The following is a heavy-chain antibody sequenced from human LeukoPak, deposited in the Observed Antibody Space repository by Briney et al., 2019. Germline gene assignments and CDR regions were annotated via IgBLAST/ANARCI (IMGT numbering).Heavy chain of an antibody. V-gene: IGHV1-18*01. CDR1: GYTFTSYG. CDR3: ARVGGGVLLWLGELLAPSYYGMDV. D-gene: IGHD3-10*01. CDR2: ISAYNGNT. Sequence: ASVKVSCKASGYTFTSYGISWVRQAPGQGLEWMGWISAYNGNTNYAQKLQGRVTMTTDTSTSTAYMELRSLRSDDTAVYYCARVGGGVLLWLGELLAPSYYGMDVWGQGTTVTVSS. J-gene: IGHJ6*02.